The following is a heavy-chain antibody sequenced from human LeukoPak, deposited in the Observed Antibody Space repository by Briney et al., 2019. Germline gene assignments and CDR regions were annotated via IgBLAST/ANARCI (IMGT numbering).Heavy chain of an antibody. CDR1: GFTFSNYT. Sequence: GGSLRLSCAASGFTFSNYTMSWVRQAPGKGLEWVSTISNSDYNTYYADSVKGRFTISRDNAKNSLYLQMNSLRAEDTAVYYCARDTDYYGSGSYSDYWGQGTLVTVSS. CDR2: ISNSDYNT. CDR3: ARDTDYYGSGSYSDY. J-gene: IGHJ4*02. V-gene: IGHV3-21*04. D-gene: IGHD3-10*01.